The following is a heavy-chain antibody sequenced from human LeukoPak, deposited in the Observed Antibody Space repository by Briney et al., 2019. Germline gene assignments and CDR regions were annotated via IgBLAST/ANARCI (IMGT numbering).Heavy chain of an antibody. D-gene: IGHD2-2*01. CDR3: ARDPRPYCSSTSCADFDY. J-gene: IGHJ4*02. CDR1: GLTFDDYG. V-gene: IGHV3-20*03. Sequence: GGSLRLSYAASGLTFDDYGMSWVRHAPGKGLEWVSGINWNGGSTGYADSVKGRFTISRDNAKNSLYLQMNSLRAEDTALYYCARDPRPYCSSTSCADFDYWGQGTLVTVSS. CDR2: INWNGGST.